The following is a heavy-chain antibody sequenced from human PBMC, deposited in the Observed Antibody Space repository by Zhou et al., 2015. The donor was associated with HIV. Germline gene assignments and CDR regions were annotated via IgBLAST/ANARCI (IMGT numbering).Heavy chain of an antibody. D-gene: IGHD2-2*01. CDR2: IIPIFGTA. Sequence: QVQLVQSGAEVKKPGSSVKVSCKASGGTFSSYAISWVRQAPGQGLEWMGGIIPIFGTANYAQKFQGRVTITADESTSTAYMELSSLRSEDTAVYYCARDQGVVPAAILRYYYMDVWGKGTTVTVSS. CDR1: GGTFSSYA. V-gene: IGHV1-69*01. J-gene: IGHJ6*03. CDR3: ARDQGVVPAAILRYYYMDV.